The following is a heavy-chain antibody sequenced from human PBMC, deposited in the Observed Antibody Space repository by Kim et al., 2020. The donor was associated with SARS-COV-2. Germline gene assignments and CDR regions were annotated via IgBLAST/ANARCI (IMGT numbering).Heavy chain of an antibody. CDR2: IIPILGIA. J-gene: IGHJ6*02. Sequence: SVKVSCKASGGTFSSYAISWVRQAPGQGLEWMGRIIPILGIANYAQKFQGRVTITADKSTSTAYMELSSLRSEDTAVYYCARAGLRRYFDWLYGYYYYGMDVWGQGTTVTVSS. CDR1: GGTFSSYA. CDR3: ARAGLRRYFDWLYGYYYYGMDV. V-gene: IGHV1-69*04. D-gene: IGHD3-9*01.